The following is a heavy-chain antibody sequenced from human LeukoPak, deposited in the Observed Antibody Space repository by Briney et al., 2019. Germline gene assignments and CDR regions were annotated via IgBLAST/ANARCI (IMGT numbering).Heavy chain of an antibody. Sequence: SGTLSLTCTVSGGSISSYYWSWIRQPPGKGLEWIGYIYYSGTTNNNPSLKSRVTISIDTSKKQFSLKLSSVTAADTAIYYRARRFGSGDYFDYWGQGTLVTVSS. J-gene: IGHJ4*02. D-gene: IGHD2-15*01. CDR1: GGSISSYY. CDR3: ARRFGSGDYFDY. CDR2: IYYSGTT. V-gene: IGHV4-59*01.